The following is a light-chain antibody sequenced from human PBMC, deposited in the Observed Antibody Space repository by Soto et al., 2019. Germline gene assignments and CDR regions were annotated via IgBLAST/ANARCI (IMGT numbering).Light chain of an antibody. CDR2: DVS. Sequence: QSVLTQPASVSGSPGQSITVSCTGTSSDIGDDYYVSWYQQYPGKVPKVLIYDVSNRPSGVSNRFSGSKSGNTASLTISGLQSEDEADYYCSSYTSSTTSKVFGTGTKVTVL. J-gene: IGLJ1*01. CDR1: SSDIGDDYY. V-gene: IGLV2-14*01. CDR3: SSYTSSTTSKV.